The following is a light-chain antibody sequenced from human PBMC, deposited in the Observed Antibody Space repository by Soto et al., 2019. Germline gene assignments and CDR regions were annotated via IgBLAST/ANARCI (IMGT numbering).Light chain of an antibody. CDR2: KAS. V-gene: IGKV1-5*03. Sequence: DILMTQSPSTLSSSVGDRVTVTCRASESIGLWLAWFQQKPGSAPKLLIYKASTLASGVPSRFSGSGSGTEFTLTIMRLEPYAFAICYCQRYNSFPYTFGQGTKVDI. J-gene: IGKJ2*01. CDR1: ESIGLW. CDR3: QRYNSFPYT.